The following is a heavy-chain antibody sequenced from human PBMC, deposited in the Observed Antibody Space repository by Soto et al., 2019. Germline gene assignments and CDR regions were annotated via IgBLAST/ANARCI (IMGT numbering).Heavy chain of an antibody. J-gene: IGHJ4*02. D-gene: IGHD6-6*01. CDR2: ISDYNGNT. V-gene: IGHV1-18*01. Sequence: VKRSRKASGGSISVDASCWVRKAPGQGLEWMGWISDYNGNTNYAQKLEGRVPMTTDTSTSTAYMELRSLRSDDTAVYYCARVGDAYSSSSWLDYSGQGTLVNVSS. CDR3: ARVGDAYSSSSWLDY. CDR1: GGSISVDA.